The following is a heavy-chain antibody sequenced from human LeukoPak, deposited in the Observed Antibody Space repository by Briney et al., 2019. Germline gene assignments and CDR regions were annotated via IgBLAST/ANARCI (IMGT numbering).Heavy chain of an antibody. CDR3: ARDRYYYGSGSYPLNY. CDR2: ISGSGGST. D-gene: IGHD3-10*01. V-gene: IGHV3-23*01. J-gene: IGHJ4*02. Sequence: QPGGSLRLSCAASGFTFSSYGMSWVRQAPGKGLEWVSAISGSGGSTYYADSVKGRFTISRDNSKNTLYLQMNSLRAEDTAVYYCARDRYYYGSGSYPLNYWGQGTLVTVSS. CDR1: GFTFSSYG.